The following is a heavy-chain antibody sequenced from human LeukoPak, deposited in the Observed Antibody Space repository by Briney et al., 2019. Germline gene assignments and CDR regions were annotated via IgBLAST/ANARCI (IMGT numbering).Heavy chain of an antibody. D-gene: IGHD6-13*01. J-gene: IGHJ6*03. Sequence: GESLKISCQASGYTFAKYWIGWVRQMPGKGLEWMGIIYPGDSDTRYGPSFQGQVTISVDKSINTAYLQWISLKASDTAMYYCARSIAAAGNYYMDVWGKGTTVTVSS. V-gene: IGHV5-51*01. CDR1: GYTFAKYW. CDR2: IYPGDSDT. CDR3: ARSIAAAGNYYMDV.